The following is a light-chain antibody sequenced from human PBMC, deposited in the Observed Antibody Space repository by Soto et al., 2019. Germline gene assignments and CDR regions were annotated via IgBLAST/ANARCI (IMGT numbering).Light chain of an antibody. CDR1: QGITTY. CDR2: TAS. CDR3: QNYNSAPLT. V-gene: IGKV1-27*01. J-gene: IGKJ4*01. Sequence: DIQMTQSPSSLSASVGDRVTITCRASQGITTYLAWYQQKPGKVPKLLIYTASTLQSGAPSRFSGSGSGTDFTLTISSLQPEDVATYYCQNYNSAPLTCGGGTKVEI.